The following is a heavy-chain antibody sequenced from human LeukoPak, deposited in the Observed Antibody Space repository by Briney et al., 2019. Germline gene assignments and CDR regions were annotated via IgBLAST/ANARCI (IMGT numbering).Heavy chain of an antibody. Sequence: NPGGSLRLSCAASGFTFSDYYMSWIRQAPAKGLEWVSYISSNGSTIYYADSVKGRFTISRDNAKNSLYLQMNSLRAEDTAVYYCARELSRSGSYAYWGQGTLVTVSS. D-gene: IGHD1-26*01. CDR3: ARELSRSGSYAY. CDR1: GFTFSDYY. CDR2: ISSNGSTI. J-gene: IGHJ4*02. V-gene: IGHV3-11*01.